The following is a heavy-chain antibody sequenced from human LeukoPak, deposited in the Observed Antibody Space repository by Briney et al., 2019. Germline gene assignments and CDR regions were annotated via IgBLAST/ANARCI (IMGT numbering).Heavy chain of an antibody. CDR2: VHYSGST. D-gene: IGHD6-19*01. J-gene: IGHJ5*02. CDR3: ARQGSGDGWFDP. Sequence: SETLSLTCTVSGGSISSYYWSWIRQPPGKGLEWIGYVHYSGSTDYNPSLKSRVTISVDTSKNQFSLKLSSVTAADTAVYYCARQGSGDGWFDPWGQGTLVTVSS. V-gene: IGHV4-59*08. CDR1: GGSISSYY.